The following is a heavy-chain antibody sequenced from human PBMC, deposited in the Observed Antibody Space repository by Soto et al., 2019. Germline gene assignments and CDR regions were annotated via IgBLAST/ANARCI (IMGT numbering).Heavy chain of an antibody. D-gene: IGHD5-12*01. J-gene: IGHJ4*02. CDR1: GGSFSNFV. V-gene: IGHV1-69*01. CDR2: IIPNFGTT. Sequence: QVQLVQSGAEVKKPGSSVKVSCKPSGGSFSNFVISWVRQAPGQGLEWMGGIIPNFGTTNYAQKLQGIVTITADETTGTAQLKLSGLTAEDSFFYYGARAVGGGATIHYWGQGTLVTVSS. CDR3: ARAVGGGATIHY.